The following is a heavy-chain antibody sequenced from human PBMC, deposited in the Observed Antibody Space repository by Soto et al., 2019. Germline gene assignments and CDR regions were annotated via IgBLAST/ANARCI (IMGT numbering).Heavy chain of an antibody. V-gene: IGHV4-39*01. D-gene: IGHD2-15*01. CDR3: ARHTPAISISDH. CDR1: GGSISSSSYY. Sequence: QLQLQESGPGLVKPSETLSLTCTVSGGSISSSSYYWGWIRQPPGKGLEWIGSIYYSGSTYYNPSLKSRGTISVDTSKNQFSLKLSSVNAADTAVYYCARHTPAISISDHWGQGTLVTVSS. CDR2: IYYSGST. J-gene: IGHJ4*02.